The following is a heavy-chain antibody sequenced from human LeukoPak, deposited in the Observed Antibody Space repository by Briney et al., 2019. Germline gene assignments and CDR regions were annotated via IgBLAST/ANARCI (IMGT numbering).Heavy chain of an antibody. CDR2: ISGSGGST. CDR1: GFTFSSYA. D-gene: IGHD2-2*01. CDR3: AKEGALGYCSSTSCEDAFDI. Sequence: GGSLRLSCAASGFTFSSYAMSWARQVPGKGLEWVSAISGSGGSTYYADSVKGRFTISRDNSKNTLYLQMNSLRAEDTAVYYCAKEGALGYCSSTSCEDAFDIWGQGTMVTVSS. V-gene: IGHV3-23*01. J-gene: IGHJ3*02.